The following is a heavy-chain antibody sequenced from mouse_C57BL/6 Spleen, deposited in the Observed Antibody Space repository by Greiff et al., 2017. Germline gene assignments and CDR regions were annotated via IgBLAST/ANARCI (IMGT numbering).Heavy chain of an antibody. CDR2: INPNNGGT. CDR1: GYTFTDYY. V-gene: IGHV1-26*01. D-gene: IGHD3-2*02. CDR3: ARKGKLRPFAY. J-gene: IGHJ3*01. Sequence: EVQLQQSGPELVKPGASVKISCKASGYTFTDYYMNWVKQSHGKSLEWIGDINPNNGGTSYNQKFKGKATLTVDKSSSTAYMELRSLTSEDSAVYYCARKGKLRPFAYWGQGTLVTVYA.